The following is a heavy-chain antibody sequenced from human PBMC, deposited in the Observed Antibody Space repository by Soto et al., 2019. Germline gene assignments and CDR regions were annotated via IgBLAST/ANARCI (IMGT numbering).Heavy chain of an antibody. D-gene: IGHD3-10*01. V-gene: IGHV4-59*01. Sequence: SETLSLTCTVSGGSISSYYWSWIRQPPGKGLEWIGYIYYSGSTNYNPSLKSRVTISVDTSKNQFSLKLSSVTAADTAVYYCARGPRGRIVVNYYGSGSYYPYFDYWGQGTLVTVSS. J-gene: IGHJ4*02. CDR3: ARGPRGRIVVNYYGSGSYYPYFDY. CDR1: GGSISSYY. CDR2: IYYSGST.